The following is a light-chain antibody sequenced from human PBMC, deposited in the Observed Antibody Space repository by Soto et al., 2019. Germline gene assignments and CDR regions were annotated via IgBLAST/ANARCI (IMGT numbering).Light chain of an antibody. V-gene: IGKV1-27*01. J-gene: IGKJ5*01. CDR3: KRYNTAVMA. CDR1: QGISNF. Sequence: DIQMTQSPSSLSASVGDRVTITCRASQGISNFLAWYQQKPGEAPNLLIYAASILQSGVPSRFSGDGSGTDFTLTISSLQPEDVGTYYCKRYNTAVMAFGQGTRLDIK. CDR2: AAS.